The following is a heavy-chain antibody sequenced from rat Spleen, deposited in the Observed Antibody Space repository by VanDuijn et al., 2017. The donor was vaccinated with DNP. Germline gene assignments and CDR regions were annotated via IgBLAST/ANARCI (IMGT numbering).Heavy chain of an antibody. CDR1: GYSLTSNY. CDR3: ARWTRYFDY. Sequence: EVQLQESGPGLVKPSQSLSLTCSVTGYSLTSNYWGWIRKFPGNKMEWIGHITYTGSTSYNPSLKSRISITRDTSKNQLFLQLNSVTTEDTATYYCARWTRYFDYWGQGVMVTVSS. D-gene: IGHD1-7*01. J-gene: IGHJ2*01. CDR2: ITYTGST. V-gene: IGHV3-1*01.